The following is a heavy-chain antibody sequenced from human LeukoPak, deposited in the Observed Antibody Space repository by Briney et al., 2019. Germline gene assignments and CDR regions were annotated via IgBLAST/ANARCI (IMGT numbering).Heavy chain of an antibody. Sequence: SVKVSCKASGGTFSSYAISWVRQAPGQGLEWMGGIIPIFGTANYAQKFQGRVTITADKSTSTAYMELSSLRSEDTAVYYCARGRRYYDILTGYYPWGQGTLVTVSS. CDR1: GGTFSSYA. J-gene: IGHJ5*02. D-gene: IGHD3-9*01. CDR3: ARGRRYYDILTGYYP. CDR2: IIPIFGTA. V-gene: IGHV1-69*06.